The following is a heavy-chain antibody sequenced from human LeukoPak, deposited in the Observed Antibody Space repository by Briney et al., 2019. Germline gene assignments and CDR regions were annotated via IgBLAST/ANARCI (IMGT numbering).Heavy chain of an antibody. J-gene: IGHJ4*02. CDR3: ARENGLHTY. V-gene: IGHV4-61*01. CDR2: INHSGST. D-gene: IGHD4-11*01. CDR1: GGSVSSASYY. Sequence: NPSATLSLTCTVSGGSVSSASYYWSWIRRPPGKGLEWIGEINHSGSTNYNPSLKSRVTISVDTSKNQFSLKLSSVTAADTAVYYCARENGLHTYWGQGTLVTVSS.